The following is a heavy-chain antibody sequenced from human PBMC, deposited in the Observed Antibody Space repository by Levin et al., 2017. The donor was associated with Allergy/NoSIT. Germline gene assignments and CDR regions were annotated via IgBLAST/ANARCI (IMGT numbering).Heavy chain of an antibody. CDR3: ARGHCSGDSCYSGSWAKPFDY. J-gene: IGHJ4*02. D-gene: IGHD2-15*01. CDR2: INHSGST. CDR1: GGSFSGYY. V-gene: IGHV4-34*01. Sequence: SQTLSLTCAVYGGSFSGYYWSWIRQPPGKGLEWSGEINHSGSTNYNPSLKSRVTISVDTSKNQFSRKLSSVTAADTAVYYCARGHCSGDSCYSGSWAKPFDYWGQGTLVTVSS.